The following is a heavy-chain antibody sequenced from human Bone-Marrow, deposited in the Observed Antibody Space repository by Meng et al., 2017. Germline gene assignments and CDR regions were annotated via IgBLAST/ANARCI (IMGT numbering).Heavy chain of an antibody. D-gene: IGHD6-6*01. CDR3: AKDPYPYSSSSYFDY. Sequence: GGSLRLSCAASGFTFSSYAMSWVRQAPGKGLEWVSAISGSGSSKYYADSVKGRFTISRDNSKNTLYLQMNSLRAEDTAVYYCAKDPYPYSSSSYFDYWGQGTLVTVSS. V-gene: IGHV3-23*01. J-gene: IGHJ4*02. CDR1: GFTFSSYA. CDR2: ISGSGSSK.